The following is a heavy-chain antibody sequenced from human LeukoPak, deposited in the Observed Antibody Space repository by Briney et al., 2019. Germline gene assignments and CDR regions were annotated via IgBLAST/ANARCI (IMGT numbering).Heavy chain of an antibody. V-gene: IGHV4-59*01. CDR1: GGSISSYH. CDR3: ARSYYDSSGYSPAPWLGY. CDR2: IYYSGST. Sequence: SETLSLTCTVSGGSISSYHWSWIRQPPGKGLEWIGYIYYSGSTNYNPSLKSRVTISVDTSKNQFSLKLSSVTAADTAVYYCARSYYDSSGYSPAPWLGYWGQGTLVTVSS. D-gene: IGHD3-22*01. J-gene: IGHJ4*02.